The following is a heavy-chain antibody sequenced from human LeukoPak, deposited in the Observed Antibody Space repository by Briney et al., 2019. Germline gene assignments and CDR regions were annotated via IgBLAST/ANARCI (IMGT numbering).Heavy chain of an antibody. CDR3: AKDSSAVAGWRGFDY. J-gene: IGHJ4*02. D-gene: IGHD6-19*01. V-gene: IGHV3-23*01. Sequence: GGSLRLSCAASGFTFSSYAMSWVRQAPGKGLEWVSAISGSGGSTYYADSVKGRFTISRDNSKNTLYLQMNSLRTEDTAVYYCAKDSSAVAGWRGFDYWGQGTLVTVSS. CDR1: GFTFSSYA. CDR2: ISGSGGST.